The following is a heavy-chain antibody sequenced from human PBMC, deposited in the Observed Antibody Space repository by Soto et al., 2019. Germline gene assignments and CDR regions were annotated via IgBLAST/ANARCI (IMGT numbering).Heavy chain of an antibody. CDR1: GYTLTSYG. J-gene: IGHJ4*02. V-gene: IGHV1-18*01. CDR2: ISAYNGNT. Sequence: ASVKVSCKASGYTLTSYGISWVRQAPGQGLEWMGWISAYNGNTNYAQKLQGRVTMTTDTSTSTAYMELRSLRSDDTAVYYCARATYYYDSSGYNVYWGQGTLVTVSS. D-gene: IGHD3-22*01. CDR3: ARATYYYDSSGYNVY.